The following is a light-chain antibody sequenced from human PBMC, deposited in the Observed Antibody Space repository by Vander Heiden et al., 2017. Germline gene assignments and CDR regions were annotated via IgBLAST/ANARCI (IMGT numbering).Light chain of an antibody. V-gene: IGKV3-20*01. CDR1: QRLRSTY. CDR2: GTS. CDR3: QHYGSSDRT. J-gene: IGKJ1*01. Sequence: IVFTQPPGTLSLSPGERATLSCRASQRLRSTYVAWYQQKPGQSPRLLIYGTSTRATGVADRFSGGGSGTDFTLTISSVEPEDFAVYFCQHYGSSDRTFGQGTKVEIK.